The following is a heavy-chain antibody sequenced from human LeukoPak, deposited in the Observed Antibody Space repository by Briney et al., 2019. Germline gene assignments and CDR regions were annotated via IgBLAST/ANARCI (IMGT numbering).Heavy chain of an antibody. CDR3: ARTRVYCSSTSCYPSHFDP. J-gene: IGHJ5*02. V-gene: IGHV4-59*01. D-gene: IGHD2-2*01. CDR1: GGSISSYY. CDR2: IYYSGST. Sequence: SETLSLTCTVSGGSISSYYWSWIRQPPGKGLEWIGYIYYSGSTNYNPSLKSRVTISVDTSKNQFALKLSSVTAADTAVYYCARTRVYCSSTSCYPSHFDPWGQGTLVTVSS.